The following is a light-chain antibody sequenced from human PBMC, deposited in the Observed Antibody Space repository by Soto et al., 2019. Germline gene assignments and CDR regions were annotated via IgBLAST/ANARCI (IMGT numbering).Light chain of an antibody. CDR1: QSISSY. V-gene: IGKV1-39*01. Sequence: DIPMTQSPSSRSASVGDRVTITSRASQSISSYLNWYQPKPGKAPKLLIYAASSLQSGVPSRFGGSGSGTDFNLTISSLQTEDFATYECQQRYSTPGTFGQGTRLDI. J-gene: IGKJ5*01. CDR2: AAS. CDR3: QQRYSTPGT.